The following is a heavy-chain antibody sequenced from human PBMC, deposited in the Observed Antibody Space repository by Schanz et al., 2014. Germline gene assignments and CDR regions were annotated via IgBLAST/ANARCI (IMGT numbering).Heavy chain of an antibody. CDR3: ARVQDDILTGSEYYYGMDV. CDR1: GYSFISHA. V-gene: IGHV1-3*01. CDR2: INAANGNT. J-gene: IGHJ6*02. Sequence: QVQLVQSGAEVKKPGASVKVSCKASGYSFISHAIHWVRQAPGQRLEWMGWINAANGNTRYSQKFQGRVTITRDTSASTAYMELSSLRSDDTAVYYCARVQDDILTGSEYYYGMDVWGQGTTVTVSS. D-gene: IGHD3-9*01.